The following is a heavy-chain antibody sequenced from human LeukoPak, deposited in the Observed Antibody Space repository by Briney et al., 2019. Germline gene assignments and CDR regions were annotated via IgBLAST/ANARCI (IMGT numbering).Heavy chain of an antibody. Sequence: GGSLRLSCAASGFTFSSYAMHWVRQAPGKGLEWVAVISYDGSNKYYADSVKGRFTISRDNAKNSLYLQMNSLRAEDTAVYYCARNRRGGSAATPWGAFDIWGQGTMVTVSS. D-gene: IGHD2-15*01. J-gene: IGHJ3*02. CDR3: ARNRRGGSAATPWGAFDI. CDR2: ISYDGSNK. V-gene: IGHV3-30*04. CDR1: GFTFSSYA.